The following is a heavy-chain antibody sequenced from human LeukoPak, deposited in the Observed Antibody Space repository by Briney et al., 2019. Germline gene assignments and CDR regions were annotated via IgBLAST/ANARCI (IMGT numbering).Heavy chain of an antibody. Sequence: GGSLRLSCAASGFTFSSYWMTWVRQAPGKGLEWVAFIRYDGSNKYYADSVKGRFTISRDNSKNTLYLQMNSLRAEDTAVYYCAKIYGDYVDYYYYYMDVWGKGTTVTISS. CDR2: IRYDGSNK. CDR1: GFTFSSYW. D-gene: IGHD4-17*01. CDR3: AKIYGDYVDYYYYYMDV. J-gene: IGHJ6*03. V-gene: IGHV3-30*02.